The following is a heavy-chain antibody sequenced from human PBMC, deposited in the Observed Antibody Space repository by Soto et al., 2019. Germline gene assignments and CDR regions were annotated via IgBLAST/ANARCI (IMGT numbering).Heavy chain of an antibody. V-gene: IGHV3-48*03. Sequence: GGSLRPSCAASRFTSSSYEMNWVRQAPGKGLGWVSYISSSGRTTYYADSVKGRFTISRDNAKNSLYLKMNSLRAEDTAVYYCARPLERRVHGAFDIWGQGTMVTVSS. J-gene: IGHJ3*02. CDR3: ARPLERRVHGAFDI. CDR1: RFTSSSYE. CDR2: ISSSGRTT. D-gene: IGHD1-1*01.